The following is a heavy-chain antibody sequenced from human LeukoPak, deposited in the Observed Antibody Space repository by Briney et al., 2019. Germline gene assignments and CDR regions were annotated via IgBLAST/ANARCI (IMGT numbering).Heavy chain of an antibody. D-gene: IGHD6-19*01. CDR2: ISGSGGST. CDR1: GFTFSSYG. Sequence: GGSLRLSCAASGFTFSSYGMSWVRQAPGKGLEWVSAISGSGGSTYCADSVKGRFTISRDNSKNTLYLQMNSLRAEDTAVYYCAKFPHPRLAVAASLWGQGTLVTVSS. CDR3: AKFPHPRLAVAASL. J-gene: IGHJ4*02. V-gene: IGHV3-23*01.